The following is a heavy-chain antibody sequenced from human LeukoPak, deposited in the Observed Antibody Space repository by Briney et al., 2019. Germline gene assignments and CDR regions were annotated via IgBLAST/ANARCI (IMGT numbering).Heavy chain of an antibody. J-gene: IGHJ4*02. CDR2: IYYSGST. V-gene: IGHV4-39*01. Sequence: SETLSLTCTVSGGSISSSSYYWGWIRQPPGKGLEWIGSIYYSGSTYYNPSLKSRVTISVDTSKNQFSLKLSSVTAADTAVYYCARQRIAARRRTASDFDYWVQGTLVTVSS. CDR3: ARQRIAARRRTASDFDY. CDR1: GGSISSSSYY. D-gene: IGHD6-6*01.